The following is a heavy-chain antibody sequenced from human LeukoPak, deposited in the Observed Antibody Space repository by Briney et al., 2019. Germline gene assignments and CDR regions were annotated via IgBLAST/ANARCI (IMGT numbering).Heavy chain of an antibody. CDR3: VRESEYYFDHSASFDY. D-gene: IGHD3-22*01. V-gene: IGHV3-30-3*01. CDR2: MSSEGNAM. CDR1: GFTFTAYL. Sequence: GGSLRLSCAASGFTFTAYLIHWVRQAPGKGLEWVAVMSSEGNAMFYADSVKGRFTISRDNSKNTLYLQMNSLRAEDTAVYYCVRESEYYFDHSASFDYWGQGTLVTVSS. J-gene: IGHJ4*02.